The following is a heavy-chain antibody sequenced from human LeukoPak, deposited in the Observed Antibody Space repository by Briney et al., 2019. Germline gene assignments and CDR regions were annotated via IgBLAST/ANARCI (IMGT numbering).Heavy chain of an antibody. CDR3: ARDGYCSSTSCYTGYDY. CDR1: GYTFTSYG. D-gene: IGHD2-2*02. Sequence: ASVEVSCKASGYTFTSYGISWVRQAPGQGLEWMGWISAYNGNTNYAQKLQGRVTMTTDTSTSTAYMELRSLRSDDTAVYYCARDGYCSSTSCYTGYDYWGQGTLVTVSS. V-gene: IGHV1-18*01. CDR2: ISAYNGNT. J-gene: IGHJ4*02.